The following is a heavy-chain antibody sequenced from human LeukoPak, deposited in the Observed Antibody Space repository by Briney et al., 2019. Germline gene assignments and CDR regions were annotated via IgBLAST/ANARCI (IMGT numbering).Heavy chain of an antibody. Sequence: QPPGXXXXXXGYIYYIRSPNYHPSLNSRVTISVDPSKHHFSLKLRSVTAADTAVYYCARARYHYSSYPMNVWLQGTTVTVSS. D-gene: IGHD3-16*02. CDR2: IYYIRSP. CDR3: ARARYHYSSYPMNV. J-gene: IGHJ6*02. V-gene: IGHV4-59*01.